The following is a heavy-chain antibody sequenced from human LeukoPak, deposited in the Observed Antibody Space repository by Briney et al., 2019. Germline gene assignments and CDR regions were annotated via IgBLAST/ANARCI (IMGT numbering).Heavy chain of an antibody. CDR1: GFTFTSSA. V-gene: IGHV1-58*02. Sequence: ASVKVSCKASGFTFTSSAMQWVRQARGQRLEWIGWFVVGSGNTNYAQKFQERVTITRDMSTSTAYMELSSLRSEDTAVYYCAAQYDFWSGYYTSGDYYYGMDVWGQGTTVTVSS. CDR2: FVVGSGNT. CDR3: AAQYDFWSGYYTSGDYYYGMDV. D-gene: IGHD3-3*01. J-gene: IGHJ6*02.